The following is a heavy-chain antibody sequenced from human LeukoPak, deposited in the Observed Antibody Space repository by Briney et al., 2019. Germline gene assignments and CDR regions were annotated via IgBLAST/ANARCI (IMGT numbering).Heavy chain of an antibody. CDR3: ARDPYDFWSGYNNWFDP. V-gene: IGHV4-59*12. Sequence: SETLSLTCTVSGGSISSYYWSWIRQPPGKGLEWLGYIYYSGSTNYNPSLKSRVTISVDKSKNQFSLKLSSVTAADTAVYYCARDPYDFWSGYNNWFDPWGQGTLVTVSS. CDR2: IYYSGST. D-gene: IGHD3-3*01. J-gene: IGHJ5*02. CDR1: GGSISSYY.